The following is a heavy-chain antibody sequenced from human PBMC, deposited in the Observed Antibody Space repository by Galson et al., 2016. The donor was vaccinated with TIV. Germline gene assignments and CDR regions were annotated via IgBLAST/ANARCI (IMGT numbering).Heavy chain of an antibody. Sequence: CLRLCCVACVVISSDSAMDCVGVVLGKRLVWVTCFCCTGCSTYYAGSVKGRFTTSRDNSNGHLSLQMSSLRADDTAVYYCAKTIDVSGVLINYFYYGM. J-gene: IGHJ6*01. CDR3: AKTIDVSGVLINYFYYGM. CDR1: VVISSDSA. D-gene: IGHD3-3*01. CDR2: FCCTGCST. V-gene: IGHV3-23*01.